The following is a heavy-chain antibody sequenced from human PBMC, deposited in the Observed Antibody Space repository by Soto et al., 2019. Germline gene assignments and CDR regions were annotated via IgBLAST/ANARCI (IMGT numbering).Heavy chain of an antibody. V-gene: IGHV4-39*07. J-gene: IGHJ4*02. Sequence: SETLSLTCTVSGGSIGSSAYYWGWIRQPPGKGLEWIGSVYYTGTTYYNPSLKSRVTISVDTSKNQFSLKLSSVTAADTAVYYCARGNYYDSSGEYYWGQGTLVTVSS. CDR1: GGSIGSSAYY. CDR3: ARGNYYDSSGEYY. D-gene: IGHD3-22*01. CDR2: VYYTGTT.